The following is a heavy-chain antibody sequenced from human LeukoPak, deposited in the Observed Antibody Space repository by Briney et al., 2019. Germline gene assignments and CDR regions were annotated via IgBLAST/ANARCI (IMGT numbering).Heavy chain of an antibody. CDR3: AKDAHNFVVVPAALLQH. CDR1: GSTFSSYG. J-gene: IGHJ1*01. V-gene: IGHV3-33*06. D-gene: IGHD2-2*01. CDR2: IWYDGSNK. Sequence: PGRSLRLSCAASGSTFSSYGMHWVRQAPGKGLEWVAVIWYDGSNKYYADSVKGRFTISRDNSKNTLYLQMNSLRAEDTAVYYCAKDAHNFVVVPAALLQHWGQGTLVTVSS.